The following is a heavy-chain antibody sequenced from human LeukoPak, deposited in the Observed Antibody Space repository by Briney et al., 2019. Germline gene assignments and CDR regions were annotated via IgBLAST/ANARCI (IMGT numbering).Heavy chain of an antibody. CDR2: IYYGGTT. Sequence: PSETLSLTCTVSGGSISTYYWGWIRQPPGRGLEWIGSIYYGGTTYYNPSLKSRVTISVDTSMNQFSLKLTSVTAADAAVYYCAGTGLGYCSGGTCYHFDYWGQGTLVTVSS. V-gene: IGHV4-39*01. CDR3: AGTGLGYCSGGTCYHFDY. CDR1: GGSISTYY. D-gene: IGHD2-15*01. J-gene: IGHJ4*02.